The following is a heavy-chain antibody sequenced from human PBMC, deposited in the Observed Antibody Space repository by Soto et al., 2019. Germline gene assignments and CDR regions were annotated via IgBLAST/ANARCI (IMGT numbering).Heavy chain of an antibody. Sequence: QLQLQESGPGLVKPSETLSLTCTVSGGSITSTSYYWGWIRPPPGKGLEWVGSISYSGSTYYNPSLKSRVTISVDTSNNPFSLKLSSVTAADTALYYCAGARYFDWLAPEYNWFDPWGQGTLVTVSS. CDR1: GGSITSTSYY. J-gene: IGHJ5*02. CDR2: ISYSGST. D-gene: IGHD3-9*01. CDR3: AGARYFDWLAPEYNWFDP. V-gene: IGHV4-39*01.